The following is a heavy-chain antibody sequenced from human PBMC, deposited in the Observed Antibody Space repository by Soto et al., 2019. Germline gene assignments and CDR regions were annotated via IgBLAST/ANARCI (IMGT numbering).Heavy chain of an antibody. D-gene: IGHD6-19*01. Sequence: ASLKVSCKTPGGTFRSDTITWVRQAPGQRLEWMGWINAGNGNTKYSQKFQGRVTITRDTSASTAYMELSSLRSEDTAVYYCARAVAVAADFDNWGQGTLVNGS. CDR1: GGTFRSDT. CDR3: ARAVAVAADFDN. V-gene: IGHV1-3*01. J-gene: IGHJ4*02. CDR2: INAGNGNT.